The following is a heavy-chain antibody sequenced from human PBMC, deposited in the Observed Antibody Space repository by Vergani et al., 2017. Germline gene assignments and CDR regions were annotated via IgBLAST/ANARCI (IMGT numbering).Heavy chain of an antibody. CDR1: GFTSSYYG. D-gene: IGHD2-15*01. Sequence: QVHPVESGGGVVQPGRSLRLSCVVSGFTSSYYGMHWVRQAPGKGLEWVAVISYDGTQKYYADSVKGRFTISRDNSKSTLYLQMNSLRTEDTAVYYCATKSCVTPGWQIGYFREWGQGTLVTVSS. J-gene: IGHJ1*01. CDR3: ATKSCVTPGWQIGYFRE. V-gene: IGHV3-30*03. CDR2: ISYDGTQK.